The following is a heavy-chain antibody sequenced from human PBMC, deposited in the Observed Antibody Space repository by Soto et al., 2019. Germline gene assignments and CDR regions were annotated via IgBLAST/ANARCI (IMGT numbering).Heavy chain of an antibody. CDR1: GYTFTSYG. CDR2: ISANNGNT. CDR3: ARDGYFDH. V-gene: IGHV1-18*01. Sequence: QVQLVQSGAEVKKPGDTVRVSCKASGYTFTSYGIGWVRQAPGQGLEWMGWISANNGNTKYAQKVQGRVTMTTDASTSTAYMELRSLSSDDAAVYYCARDGYFDHWGQGPLVTVSS. J-gene: IGHJ4*02.